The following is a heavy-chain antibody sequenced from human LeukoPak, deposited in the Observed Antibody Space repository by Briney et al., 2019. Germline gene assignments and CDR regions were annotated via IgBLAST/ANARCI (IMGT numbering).Heavy chain of an antibody. D-gene: IGHD1-26*01. CDR3: AREGAPTSYYYYMDV. J-gene: IGHJ6*03. CDR1: GGSISSYY. Sequence: NPSETLSLTCTVSGGSISSYYWSWIRQPPGKGLEWIGYSYYSGSTNYNPSLKSRVTISVDTSKNQFSLKLSSVTAADTAVYYCAREGAPTSYYYYMDVWGKGTTVTVSS. CDR2: SYYSGST. V-gene: IGHV4-59*01.